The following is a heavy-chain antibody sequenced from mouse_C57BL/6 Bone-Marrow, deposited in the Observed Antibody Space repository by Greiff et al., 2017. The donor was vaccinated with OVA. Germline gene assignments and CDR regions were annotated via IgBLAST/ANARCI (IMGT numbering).Heavy chain of an antibody. D-gene: IGHD2-1*01. J-gene: IGHJ2*01. CDR2: ISDGGSYT. Sequence: EVQVVESGGGLVKPGGSLKLSCAASGFTFSSYAMSWVRQTPEKRLEWVATISDGGSYTYYPDNVKGRFTISRDNAKNNLYLQISHLKSADTTLYYCVRIYYGISVPLYNSDSWGQGTTLTVSS. V-gene: IGHV5-4*01. CDR1: GFTFSSYA. CDR3: VRIYYGISVPLYNSDS.